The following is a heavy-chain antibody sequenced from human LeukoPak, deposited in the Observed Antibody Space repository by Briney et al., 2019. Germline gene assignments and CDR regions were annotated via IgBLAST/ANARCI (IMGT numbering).Heavy chain of an antibody. CDR3: ARDSGYEGEDYFDY. Sequence: GGSLRLSCAASGFTFSNYNMNWVRQAPGKGLEWVSSISSSSSYIYYADSVKGRFTISRDNAKNSLYLQMNSLRVEDTAVYYCARDSGYEGEDYFDYWGQGTLVTVSS. CDR1: GFTFSNYN. CDR2: ISSSSSYI. D-gene: IGHD5-12*01. V-gene: IGHV3-21*01. J-gene: IGHJ4*02.